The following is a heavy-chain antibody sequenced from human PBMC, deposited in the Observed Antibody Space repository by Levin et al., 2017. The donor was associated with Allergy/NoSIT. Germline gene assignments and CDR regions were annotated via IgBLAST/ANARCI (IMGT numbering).Heavy chain of an antibody. CDR2: IYSGGST. CDR3: ARDGDNWNYDSAFDI. CDR1: GFTVSSNY. D-gene: IGHD1-7*01. Sequence: GESLKISCAASGFTVSSNYMSWVRQAPGKGLEWVSVIYSGGSTYYADSVKGRFTISRDNSKNTLYLQMNSLRAEDTAVYYCARDGDNWNYDSAFDIWGQGTMVTVSS. V-gene: IGHV3-53*01. J-gene: IGHJ3*02.